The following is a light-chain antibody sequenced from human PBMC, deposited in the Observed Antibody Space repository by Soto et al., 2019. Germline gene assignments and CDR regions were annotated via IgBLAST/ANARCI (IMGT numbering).Light chain of an antibody. CDR3: QQYMSSVT. J-gene: IGKJ1*01. CDR1: QSVDTTF. CDR2: GAS. Sequence: EIVLTQSPGSLSLSPGQRATLSCRASQSVDTTFFAWYQKKPGQAPRLLIYGASKRATGIPDRFSGSGSGKDFNIIISRLEPEAFAVYYCQQYMSSVTFGQGTKVEIK. V-gene: IGKV3-20*01.